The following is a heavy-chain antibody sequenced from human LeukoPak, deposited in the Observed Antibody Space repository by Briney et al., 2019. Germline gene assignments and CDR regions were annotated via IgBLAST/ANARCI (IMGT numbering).Heavy chain of an antibody. V-gene: IGHV4-59*01. D-gene: IGHD6-13*01. CDR2: IYYSGST. CDR1: GGSISSYY. J-gene: IGHJ4*02. CDR3: AREGGSSSWYLDY. Sequence: SETLSLTCTVSGGSISSYYWSWIRQPPGKGLEWIGYIYYSGSTNYNPSLKSRVTISVDTSKNQFSLKLSSVTAADTAVYYCAREGGSSSWYLDYWGQGTQVTVSS.